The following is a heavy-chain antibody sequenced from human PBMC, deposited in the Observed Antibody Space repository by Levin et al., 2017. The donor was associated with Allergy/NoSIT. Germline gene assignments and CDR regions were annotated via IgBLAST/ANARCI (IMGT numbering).Heavy chain of an antibody. CDR1: GFTFSSYG. CDR2: IWYDGSNK. Sequence: GGSLRLSCAASGFTFSSYGMHWVRQAPGKGLEWVAVIWYDGSNKYYADSVKGRFTISRDNSKNTLYLQMNSLRAEDTAVYYCASSYDILTGSYYYGMDVWGQGTTVTVSS. CDR3: ASSYDILTGSYYYGMDV. D-gene: IGHD3-9*01. J-gene: IGHJ6*02. V-gene: IGHV3-33*01.